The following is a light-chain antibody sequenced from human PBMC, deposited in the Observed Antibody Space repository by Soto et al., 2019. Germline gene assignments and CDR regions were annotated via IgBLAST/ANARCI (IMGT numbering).Light chain of an antibody. V-gene: IGKV1-5*01. J-gene: IGKJ4*01. CDR2: DVS. CDR3: QPYNNWPLT. CDR1: QSITSW. Sequence: DIQMTQSPSTLSASVGDRVTITCRASQSITSWLAWYQQKPGKAPKLLIYDVSSLESGVPSRFSGSGSGTEFTLTISSLQPDDFATYYCQPYNNWPLTFGGGTKVESK.